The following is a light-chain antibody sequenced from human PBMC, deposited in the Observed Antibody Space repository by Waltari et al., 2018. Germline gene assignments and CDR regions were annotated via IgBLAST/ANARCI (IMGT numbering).Light chain of an antibody. CDR1: QDVSNW. CDR2: AAS. CDR3: QQANTFPYT. Sequence: DIQMTQSPSSVSASVGYRVTITCRASQDVSNWLAWYQQKPGKSPKFLIYAASSLQRGVPSRFSGSGSGTDFTLTISSLQPDDFATYYCQQANTFPYTFGQGTKVEIK. J-gene: IGKJ2*01. V-gene: IGKV1-12*01.